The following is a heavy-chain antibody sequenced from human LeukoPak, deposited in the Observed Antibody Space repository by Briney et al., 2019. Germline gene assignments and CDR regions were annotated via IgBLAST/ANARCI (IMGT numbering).Heavy chain of an antibody. Sequence: SETLSLTCAVYGGSFSGYYWSWIRQPPGKGLEWIGEINHSGSTNYNPSLKSRVTISVDTSKNQFSLKLSSVTAADTAVYYCARWGRYYDSSGYYNWFDPWGQGTLVTVSS. J-gene: IGHJ5*02. D-gene: IGHD3-22*01. CDR1: GGSFSGYY. V-gene: IGHV4-34*09. CDR2: INHSGST. CDR3: ARWGRYYDSSGYYNWFDP.